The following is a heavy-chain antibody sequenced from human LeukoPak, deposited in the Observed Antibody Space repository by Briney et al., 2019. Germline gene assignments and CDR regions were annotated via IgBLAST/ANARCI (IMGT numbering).Heavy chain of an antibody. Sequence: ASVKVSCKASGFTFTSYDINWVRQATGQGLEWMGWMNPNSGNTGYAQKFQGRVTMTRNTSISTAYMELSNLRSEDTAVYYCARAGFGGSIVAENGMDVWGQGTTVTVSS. CDR2: MNPNSGNT. CDR1: GFTFTSYD. D-gene: IGHD2-15*01. CDR3: ARAGFGGSIVAENGMDV. J-gene: IGHJ6*02. V-gene: IGHV1-8*01.